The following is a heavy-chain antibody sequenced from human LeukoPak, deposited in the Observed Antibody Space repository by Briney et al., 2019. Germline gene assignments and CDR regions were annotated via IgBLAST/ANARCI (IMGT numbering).Heavy chain of an antibody. V-gene: IGHV3-21*01. Sequence: GGSLRLSCAASGFTFSSHSMSWVRQAPGKGLEWVSFISSSRSYIYYPDSVKGRFTISGDNAKNSLYLQMNSLRAEDTAVYYCARDRLLFRDYYGMDVWGQGTTVTVSS. CDR3: ARDRLLFRDYYGMDV. CDR2: ISSSRSYI. D-gene: IGHD2-21*01. J-gene: IGHJ6*02. CDR1: GFTFSSHS.